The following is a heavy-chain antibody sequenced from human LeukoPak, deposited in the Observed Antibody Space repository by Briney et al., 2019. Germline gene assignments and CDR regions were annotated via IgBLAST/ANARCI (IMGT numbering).Heavy chain of an antibody. D-gene: IGHD3-22*01. CDR2: IIPIFGTA. Sequence: ASVKVSCKASGGTFSSYAISWVRQAPGQGLEWMGGIIPIFGTANYAQKFQGRVTITTDESTSTAYMELSSLRSEDTAVYYCVYYYDSSGYTDYYYMDVWGKGTTVTVSS. V-gene: IGHV1-69*05. CDR1: GGTFSSYA. J-gene: IGHJ6*03. CDR3: VYYYDSSGYTDYYYMDV.